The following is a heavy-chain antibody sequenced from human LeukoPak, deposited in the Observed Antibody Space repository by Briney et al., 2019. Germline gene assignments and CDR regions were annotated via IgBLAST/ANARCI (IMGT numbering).Heavy chain of an antibody. J-gene: IGHJ4*02. CDR1: GYTFTGYY. CDR3: ARDRPQINDGIVVVPAADFDY. Sequence: ASVKVSCKASGYTFTGYYMHWVRQAPGQGLEWMGWINPNSGGTNYAQKFQGRVTMTRDTSISTAYMELSRLRSDDTAVYYCARDRPQINDGIVVVPAADFDYWGQGTLVTVSS. D-gene: IGHD2-2*01. V-gene: IGHV1-2*02. CDR2: INPNSGGT.